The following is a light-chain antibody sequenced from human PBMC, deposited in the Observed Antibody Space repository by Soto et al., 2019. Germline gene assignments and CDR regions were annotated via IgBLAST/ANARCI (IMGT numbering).Light chain of an antibody. J-gene: IGLJ3*02. Sequence: QAVVTQEPSLTVSPGGTVTLTCGSSTGAVTSGHYPYWFQQKPGQAPRTLIYVTTNKHSWTPARFSGSLLGGKAALTLSGAQPEDEAEYYCLVSYSGVWVFGGGTKLTVL. V-gene: IGLV7-46*01. CDR3: LVSYSGVWV. CDR2: VTT. CDR1: TGAVTSGHY.